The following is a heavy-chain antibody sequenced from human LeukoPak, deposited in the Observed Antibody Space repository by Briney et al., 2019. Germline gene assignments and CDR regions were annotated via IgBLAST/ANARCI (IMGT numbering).Heavy chain of an antibody. D-gene: IGHD3-10*01. CDR1: GFTVSSNY. Sequence: GGSLRLSCAASGFTVSSNYMSWVRQAPGKGLEWVSVIYSGGSTYYADSVKGRFTISRHNSKNTLYLQMNSLRAEDTAVYYCARGLWFGEYNWFDPWGQGTLVTVSS. CDR3: ARGLWFGEYNWFDP. CDR2: IYSGGST. V-gene: IGHV3-53*04. J-gene: IGHJ5*02.